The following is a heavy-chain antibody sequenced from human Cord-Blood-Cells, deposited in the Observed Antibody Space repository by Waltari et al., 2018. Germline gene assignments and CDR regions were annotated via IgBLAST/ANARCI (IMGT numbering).Heavy chain of an antibody. CDR2: IYHSGST. Sequence: QVQLQESGPGLVKPSETLSLTCAVSGYSISSGYYWGWIRQPPGKGLEWIGSIYHSGSTYYNPSLKSRVTISVDTSKNQFSLKLSSVTAADTAVYYCARVGLGAAAGTDYWGQGTLVTVSS. D-gene: IGHD6-13*01. J-gene: IGHJ4*02. CDR1: GYSISSGYY. CDR3: ARVGLGAAAGTDY. V-gene: IGHV4-38-2*01.